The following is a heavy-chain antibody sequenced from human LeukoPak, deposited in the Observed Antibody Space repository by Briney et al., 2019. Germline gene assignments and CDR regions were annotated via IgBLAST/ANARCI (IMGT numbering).Heavy chain of an antibody. Sequence: GGSLRLSCAASGFTFSSYGMHWVRRAPGKGLEWVAFIRYDGSNKYYADSVKGRFTISRDNSKNTLYLQMDSLRAEDTAVYYCAKYYVVGGTANAFDIWGRGTLVTVSS. D-gene: IGHD2-21*01. CDR1: GFTFSSYG. V-gene: IGHV3-30*02. CDR3: AKYYVVGGTANAFDI. J-gene: IGHJ3*02. CDR2: IRYDGSNK.